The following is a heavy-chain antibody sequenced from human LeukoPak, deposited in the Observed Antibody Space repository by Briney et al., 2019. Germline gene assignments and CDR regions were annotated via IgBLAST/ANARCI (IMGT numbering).Heavy chain of an antibody. Sequence: PGGSLRLSCAASGFTFNSYWMHWVRQAPGKGLVWVSRINSDGSGTSVAAFVKGRFTISRDNSKNTLYLQMNSLRAEDTAMYYCARDRLTNDAFDIWGQGTMVTVSS. CDR2: INSDGSGT. CDR3: ARDRLTNDAFDI. D-gene: IGHD2-8*01. V-gene: IGHV3-74*01. CDR1: GFTFNSYW. J-gene: IGHJ3*02.